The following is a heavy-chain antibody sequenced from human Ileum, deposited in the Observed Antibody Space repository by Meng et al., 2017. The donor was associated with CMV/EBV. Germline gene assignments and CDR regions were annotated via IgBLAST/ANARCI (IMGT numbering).Heavy chain of an antibody. V-gene: IGHV4-4*07. Sequence: VLLQVSGPGLVNTAETLSLTFYVSGGSLSNYYWSWIRQPAGNRLEWIAHIYNSGTTNYNPSLKSRVTMSVDTSRNQFSLKLTSVTAADTAVYYCARKYGSGNWNFFHYWGQGTLVTVAS. CDR2: IYNSGTT. D-gene: IGHD3-10*01. CDR1: GGSLSNYY. CDR3: ARKYGSGNWNFFHY. J-gene: IGHJ4*02.